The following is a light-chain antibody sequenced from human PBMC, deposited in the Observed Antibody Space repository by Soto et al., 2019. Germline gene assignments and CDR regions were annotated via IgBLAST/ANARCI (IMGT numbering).Light chain of an antibody. V-gene: IGKV3-20*01. CDR3: QQYAGSPWT. CDR2: GAS. J-gene: IGKJ1*01. Sequence: EIVLTQSPGTLSLPPGESATLSCRASQSVTSNYLAWFQQRPGQAPRLLIYGASIRATGIPDTFSGSGSGTDFTLTISRLEPEDFAVYYCQQYAGSPWTFGRGTKVDIK. CDR1: QSVTSNY.